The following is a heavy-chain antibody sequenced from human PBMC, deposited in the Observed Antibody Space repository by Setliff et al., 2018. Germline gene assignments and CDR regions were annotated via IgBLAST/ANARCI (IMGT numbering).Heavy chain of an antibody. CDR3: AVYNTGSSKDHY. CDR2: IYHSGST. D-gene: IGHD2-8*02. CDR1: GYSISSGYY. J-gene: IGHJ4*02. Sequence: SETLSLTCTVSGYSISSGYYWGWIRQPPGKGLEWIGSIYHSGSTYYNPSLKSRATISVDTSKNQFSLKLSSVTAADTAVYYCAVYNTGSSKDHYWGQGTPVTVSS. V-gene: IGHV4-38-2*02.